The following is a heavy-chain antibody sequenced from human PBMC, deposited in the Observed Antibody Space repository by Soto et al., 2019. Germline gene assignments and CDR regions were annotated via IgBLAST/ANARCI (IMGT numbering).Heavy chain of an antibody. CDR3: ARPSSPSIEWLSAFDP. Sequence: SETLSLTCTVSGGSVSNGSYYWSWIRQPPGKGLEWIGYIYYSGSTRYNPSLKSRVTISVYTSKNQFSLKLRSVTAADTAVYYCARPSSPSIEWLSAFDPWGQGTLVTVSS. D-gene: IGHD3-3*01. CDR1: GGSVSNGSYY. V-gene: IGHV4-61*01. J-gene: IGHJ5*02. CDR2: IYYSGST.